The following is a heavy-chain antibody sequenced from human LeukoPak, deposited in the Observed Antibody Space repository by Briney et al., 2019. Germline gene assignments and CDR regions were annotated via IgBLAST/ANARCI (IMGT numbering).Heavy chain of an antibody. J-gene: IGHJ5*02. Sequence: SETLSLTCTVSGGSISSSSYYWGWIRQPPGKGLEWIGSIYYSGSTYYNPSLKSRVTISVDTSKNQFSLKLSSVTAADTAVYYWARKGSGWNRWFDPWGKGPRVTASP. CDR3: ARKGSGWNRWFDP. D-gene: IGHD6-19*01. CDR1: GGSISSSSYY. CDR2: IYYSGST. V-gene: IGHV4-39*01.